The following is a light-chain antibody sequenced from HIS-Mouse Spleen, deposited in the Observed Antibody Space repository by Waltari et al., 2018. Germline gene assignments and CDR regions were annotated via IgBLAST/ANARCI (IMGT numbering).Light chain of an antibody. V-gene: IGKV4-1*01. CDR2: WAS. Sequence: DIVMTQSPDSLAVSLGERATINCKSSQSVLYSSNNNNYLAWYQQKPGHPPKLLIYWASTRESGVPDRLSGSGSGTDFTLTISSLQAEDVAVYYCQQYYSTPLTFGGGTKVAIK. J-gene: IGKJ4*01. CDR1: QSVLYSSNNNNY. CDR3: QQYYSTPLT.